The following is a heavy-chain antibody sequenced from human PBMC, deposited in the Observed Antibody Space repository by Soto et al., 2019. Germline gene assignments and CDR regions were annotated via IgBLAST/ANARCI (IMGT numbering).Heavy chain of an antibody. Sequence: SETLSLTCAVSGYSISSGYYWGWIRQPPGKGLEWIGSIYHSGSTYYNPSLKSRVTISVDTSKNQFSLKLSSVTAADTAVYYCARVDTAMVTRTFDYWGQGTLVTVSS. CDR2: IYHSGST. CDR1: GYSISSGYY. J-gene: IGHJ4*02. V-gene: IGHV4-38-2*01. CDR3: ARVDTAMVTRTFDY. D-gene: IGHD5-18*01.